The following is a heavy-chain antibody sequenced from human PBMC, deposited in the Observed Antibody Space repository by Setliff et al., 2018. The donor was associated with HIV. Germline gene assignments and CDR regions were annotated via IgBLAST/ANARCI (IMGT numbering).Heavy chain of an antibody. V-gene: IGHV3-7*01. D-gene: IGHD1-26*01. Sequence: GGSLRLSCAASGFTLSDFWMTWVRQFPGKGLEWVANINEVGSEQFYGDSVRGRFTVSRDNAKNSLFLEMKTLRVEDTAIYYCARETLGTPYYFNYWGQGTLVTVSS. CDR1: GFTLSDFW. CDR3: ARETLGTPYYFNY. J-gene: IGHJ4*02. CDR2: INEVGSEQ.